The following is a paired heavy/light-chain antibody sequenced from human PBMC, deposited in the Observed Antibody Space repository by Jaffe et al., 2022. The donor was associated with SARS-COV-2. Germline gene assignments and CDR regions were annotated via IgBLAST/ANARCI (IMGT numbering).Heavy chain of an antibody. CDR2: ISERGST. V-gene: IGHV4-38-2*02. CDR1: GYSINSGYF. J-gene: IGHJ3*01. CDR3: ARGGAAFDF. Sequence: QVQLQESGPVLVRPSETLPLTCTVSGYSINSGYFWGWIRQPPGKGLEWIGSISERGSTSYNSSLKSRVAISRDTSRNQFSLKLNSVTATDTAFYYCARGGAAFDFWGHGTMVTVSS.
Light chain of an antibody. J-gene: IGKJ1*01. V-gene: IGKV3-20*01. CDR1: QSISSKY. CDR3: QQYVTSPPTWT. CDR2: GAS. Sequence: EIVLWQSPGTLSLSPGERATLSCRASQSISSKYLAWHQQKPGQAPRLLIYGASTRATGIPDRFSGSGSGTDFTLTISRLEPEDFAVYYCQQYVTSPPTWTFGQGTKVEIK.